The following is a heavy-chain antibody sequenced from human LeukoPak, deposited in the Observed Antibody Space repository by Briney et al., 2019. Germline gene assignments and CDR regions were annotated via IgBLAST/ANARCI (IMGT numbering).Heavy chain of an antibody. Sequence: PSETLSLTCTVSGGSISGDYWSWLRQPPGKGLEWIGYIHYTGSSNYNPSLKSRVTMSAATSKNQLSLTLGSVTAADTSVYHCARGTETTGYFDFWGPGTLVTVSS. J-gene: IGHJ4*02. D-gene: IGHD4-17*01. CDR1: GGSISGDY. CDR2: IHYTGSS. V-gene: IGHV4-59*01. CDR3: ARGTETTGYFDF.